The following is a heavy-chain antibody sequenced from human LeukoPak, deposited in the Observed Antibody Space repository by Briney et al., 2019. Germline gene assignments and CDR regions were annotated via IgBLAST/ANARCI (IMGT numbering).Heavy chain of an antibody. CDR1: GDSVSSGNFY. CDR3: ARDRGIGFDP. V-gene: IGHV4-61*01. Sequence: SGTLSLTCTVSGDSVSSGNFYWSWIRQPPGKGLEWIGYVYYSGRTNYNPFLKSRVTISADTSKNQFSLKMTSVTAADTAQYYCARDRGIGFDPWGQGTLVTVSS. CDR2: VYYSGRT. J-gene: IGHJ5*02. D-gene: IGHD3-10*01.